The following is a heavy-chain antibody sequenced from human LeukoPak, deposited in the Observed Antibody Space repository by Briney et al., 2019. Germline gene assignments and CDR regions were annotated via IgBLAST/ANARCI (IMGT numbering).Heavy chain of an antibody. CDR1: GGSISSSSYY. J-gene: IGHJ5*02. V-gene: IGHV4-31*03. Sequence: SETLSLTCTVSGGSISSSSYYWGWIRQPPGKGLEWIGYIYYSGSTYYNPSLKSRVNISVDTSKNQFSLRLNSVTAADTAVYYCTRDGPRSSVYPDTWGQGTRVTVSS. D-gene: IGHD3-22*01. CDR3: TRDGPRSSVYPDT. CDR2: IYYSGST.